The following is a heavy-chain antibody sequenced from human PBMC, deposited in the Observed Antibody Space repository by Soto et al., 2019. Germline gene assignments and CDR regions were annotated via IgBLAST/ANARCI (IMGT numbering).Heavy chain of an antibody. D-gene: IGHD3-10*01. CDR3: ARDAGLGVNYYYYGMDV. J-gene: IGHJ6*02. Sequence: QVQLVESGGGVVQTGRSLRLSCAASGFTFSSYGMHWVRQAPGKGLEWVAVIWYDGSNKYYADSVKGRFTISRDNSKNTLYLQMNSLRAEDTAVYYCARDAGLGVNYYYYGMDVWGQGTTVTVSS. V-gene: IGHV3-33*01. CDR2: IWYDGSNK. CDR1: GFTFSSYG.